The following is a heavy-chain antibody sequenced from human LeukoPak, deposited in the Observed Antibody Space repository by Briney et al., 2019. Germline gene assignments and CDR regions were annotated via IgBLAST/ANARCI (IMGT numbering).Heavy chain of an antibody. Sequence: SETLSLTCTVSGGSISSYYWSWIRQPPGKGLEWIGYIYYSGSTNYNPSLKSRVTISIDRSKDQFSLKLSSVTAADTAVYYCAGAVAGYKPFDHWGQGTLVTVSS. V-gene: IGHV4-59*08. J-gene: IGHJ4*02. CDR2: IYYSGST. CDR3: AGAVAGYKPFDH. CDR1: GGSISSYY. D-gene: IGHD6-19*01.